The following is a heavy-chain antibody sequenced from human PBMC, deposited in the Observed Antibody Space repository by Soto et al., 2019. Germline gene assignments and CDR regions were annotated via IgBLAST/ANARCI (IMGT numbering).Heavy chain of an antibody. V-gene: IGHV3-23*01. CDR1: GFTFSSYA. Sequence: PGGSLRLSCAASGFTFSSYAMSWVRQAPGKGLEWVSAISGSGGSTYYADSVKGRFTISRDNSKNTLYLQMNSLRAEDTAVYYCAKSVEAYTPYCSSTSCDTQLFDYWGQGTLVTVSS. J-gene: IGHJ4*02. CDR2: ISGSGGST. D-gene: IGHD2-2*02. CDR3: AKSVEAYTPYCSSTSCDTQLFDY.